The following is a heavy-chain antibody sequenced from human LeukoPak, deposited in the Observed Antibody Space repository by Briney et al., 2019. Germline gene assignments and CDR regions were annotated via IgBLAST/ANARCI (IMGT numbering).Heavy chain of an antibody. CDR3: AVGGDSSSSSIDY. CDR2: IYYSGST. V-gene: IGHV4-39*01. J-gene: IGHJ4*02. Sequence: PSETLSLTCTVSGGSISSSSYYWGWIRQPPGKGLEWIGSIYYSGSTYYNPSLKSRVTISVDTSKNQFSLKLCSVTAADTAVYYCAVGGDSSSSSIDYWGQGTLVTVSS. D-gene: IGHD6-6*01. CDR1: GGSISSSSYY.